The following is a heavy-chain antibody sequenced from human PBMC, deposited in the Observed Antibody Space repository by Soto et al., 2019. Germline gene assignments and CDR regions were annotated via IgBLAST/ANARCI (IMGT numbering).Heavy chain of an antibody. D-gene: IGHD5-12*01. CDR2: IYYSGST. Sequence: XETLSLTCTVSRGSFSSGSFYWSWIRQPPGKGLEWIGYIYYSGSTNYNPSLKSRVTISVDTSKNQFSLKLSSVTAADTAVYYCAIFAGGGYDYWFDPWGQGTLVTVSS. CDR1: RGSFSSGSFY. CDR3: AIFAGGGYDYWFDP. V-gene: IGHV4-61*01. J-gene: IGHJ5*02.